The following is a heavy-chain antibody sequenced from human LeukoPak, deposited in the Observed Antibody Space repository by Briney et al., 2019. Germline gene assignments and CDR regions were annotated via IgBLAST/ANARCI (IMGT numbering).Heavy chain of an antibody. CDR2: INHSGST. D-gene: IGHD6-13*01. CDR1: GGSFSGYY. CDR3: ASRRRPIAAAGRRGAVAVYYFDY. J-gene: IGHJ4*02. Sequence: SETLSLTCAVYGGSFSGYYWSWIRQPPGKGLEWIGEINHSGSTNYNPSLKSRVTISVDTSKNQFSLKLSSVTAADTAVYYCASRRRPIAAAGRRGAVAVYYFDYWGQGTLVTVSS. V-gene: IGHV4-34*01.